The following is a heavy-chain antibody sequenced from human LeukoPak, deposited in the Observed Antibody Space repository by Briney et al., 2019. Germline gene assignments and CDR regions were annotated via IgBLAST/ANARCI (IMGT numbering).Heavy chain of an antibody. Sequence: PSQTLSLTCAVSGGSISSGGYSWSWIRQPPGQGLERIGYIYHSGSTYYNPSLKSRVTISVDRSKNQFSLKLSSVTAADTAVYYCARGYYDFWSAFDYWGQGTLVTVSS. CDR2: IYHSGST. CDR3: ARGYYDFWSAFDY. V-gene: IGHV4-30-2*01. D-gene: IGHD3-3*01. J-gene: IGHJ4*02. CDR1: GGSISSGGYS.